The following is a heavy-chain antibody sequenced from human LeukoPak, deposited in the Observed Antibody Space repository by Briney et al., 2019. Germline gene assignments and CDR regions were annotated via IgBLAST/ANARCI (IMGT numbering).Heavy chain of an antibody. Sequence: GGSLRLSCAASGFTFSSYEMNWVRQAPGKGLEWVSYISNSGSTIYYTDSVKGRFTITRDNAQNSLTLHMNTLRADDTAVYYCAKDGGTHFDHWGQGTLVTVSS. V-gene: IGHV3-48*03. CDR2: ISNSGSTI. D-gene: IGHD1-26*01. CDR1: GFTFSSYE. CDR3: AKDGGTHFDH. J-gene: IGHJ4*02.